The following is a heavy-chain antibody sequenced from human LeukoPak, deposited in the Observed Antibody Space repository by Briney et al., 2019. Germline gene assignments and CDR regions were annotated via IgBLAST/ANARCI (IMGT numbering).Heavy chain of an antibody. CDR1: GGSINSNNYY. J-gene: IGHJ4*02. CDR2: IYYSGST. D-gene: IGHD4-17*01. V-gene: IGHV4-39*07. CDR3: ARGPTTVTRAFDY. Sequence: SETLSLTCTVSGGSINSNNYYWGWIRQPPGKGLEWIGSIYYSGSTYYNPSLKSRVTISVDTSKNQFSLKLNSVTAADTAVYYCARGPTTVTRAFDYWGQGTLVTVSS.